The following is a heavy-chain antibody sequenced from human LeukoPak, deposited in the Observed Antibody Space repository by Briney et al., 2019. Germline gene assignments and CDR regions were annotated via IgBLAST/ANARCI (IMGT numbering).Heavy chain of an antibody. Sequence: GASVKVSCKASGYTFTSYDINWVRQATGQGLEWMGWMNPNSGNTGYAQKFQGRVTMTRNTSISTAYMELSSLRSEDTAVYYCARRGYYDSSGYYLDYYYYYGRDVWGQGTTVTVSS. CDR2: MNPNSGNT. J-gene: IGHJ6*02. CDR1: GYTFTSYD. CDR3: ARRGYYDSSGYYLDYYYYYGRDV. D-gene: IGHD3-22*01. V-gene: IGHV1-8*01.